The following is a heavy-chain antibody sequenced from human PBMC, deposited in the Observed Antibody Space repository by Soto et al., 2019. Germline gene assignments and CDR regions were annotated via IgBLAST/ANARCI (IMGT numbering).Heavy chain of an antibody. V-gene: IGHV4-59*01. J-gene: IGHJ6*02. D-gene: IGHD6-13*01. Sequence: SETLSLTCTVSGGSISSYYWSWIRQPPGKGLEWIGYIYYSGSTNYNPSLKSRVTISVDTSKNQFSLKLSSVTAADTAVYYCARAGSSWFTYGMDVWGQGTTVTVSS. CDR3: ARAGSSWFTYGMDV. CDR2: IYYSGST. CDR1: GGSISSYY.